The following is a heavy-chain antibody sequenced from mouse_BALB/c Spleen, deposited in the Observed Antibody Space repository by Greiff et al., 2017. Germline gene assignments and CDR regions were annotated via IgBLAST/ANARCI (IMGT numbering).Heavy chain of an antibody. D-gene: IGHD1-2*01. CDR3: ARCHITTAPYARDY. Sequence: QVQLKQPGAELVRPGASVKLSCKASGYTFTSYWMNWVKQRPEQGLEWIGRIDPYDSETHYNQKFKDKAILTVDKSSSTAYMQLSSLTSEDSAVYYCARCHITTAPYARDYWGQGTSVTVSA. J-gene: IGHJ4*01. CDR2: IDPYDSET. CDR1: GYTFTSYW. V-gene: IGHV1-52*01.